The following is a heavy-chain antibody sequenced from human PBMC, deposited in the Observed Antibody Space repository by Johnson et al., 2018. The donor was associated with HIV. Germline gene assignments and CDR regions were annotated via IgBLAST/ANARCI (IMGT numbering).Heavy chain of an antibody. CDR1: GFTFDDYG. CDR2: ISYDGSNK. CDR3: GVTANQAVGGAFDI. Sequence: QMLLVESGGGVIRPGGSLRLSCAASGFTFDDYGMSWVRQAPGKGLEWVAVISYDGSNKYYADSVKGRFTISRDNSKNTLYLQMNSLKTEDTAVYHCGVTANQAVGGAFDIWGQGTLVTVSS. V-gene: IGHV3-30*03. J-gene: IGHJ3*02. D-gene: IGHD2-21*02.